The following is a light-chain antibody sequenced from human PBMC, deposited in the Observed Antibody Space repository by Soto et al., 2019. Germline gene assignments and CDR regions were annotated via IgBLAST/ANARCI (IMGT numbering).Light chain of an antibody. Sequence: EIVLTQSPGTLSLSPGERATLSCRASQSVSSSYLAWYQQKPGQAPRLLIHGASSRATGIPDRFSGSGSGTDVTLTISRLEPEDFAVYYCQQYGSAPWTFGQGTKVEIK. CDR3: QQYGSAPWT. J-gene: IGKJ1*01. CDR1: QSVSSSY. V-gene: IGKV3-20*01. CDR2: GAS.